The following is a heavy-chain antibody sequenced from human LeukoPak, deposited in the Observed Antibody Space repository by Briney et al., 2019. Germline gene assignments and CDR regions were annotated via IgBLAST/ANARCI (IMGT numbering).Heavy chain of an antibody. CDR3: ARERLHDYSRTLDY. J-gene: IGHJ4*02. Sequence: SQTLSLTCAISGDSVSTNSAAWNWIRQSPSRGLEWLGRTYYRSKYYFDYAVSVKSRITINPDTSKNRFSLQLSSVTPEDTAVYYCARERLHDYSRTLDYWGQGTLVTVSS. V-gene: IGHV6-1*01. CDR1: GDSVSTNSAA. D-gene: IGHD4-11*01. CDR2: TYYRSKYYF.